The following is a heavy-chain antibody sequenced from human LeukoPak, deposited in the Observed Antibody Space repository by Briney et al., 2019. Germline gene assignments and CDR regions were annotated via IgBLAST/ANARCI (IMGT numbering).Heavy chain of an antibody. Sequence: GGSLRLSCAASGFTFSSYAMHWVRQAPGKGLEWVAVISYDGSNKYYADSVKGRFTISRDNSKNTLYLQMNSLRAEDTAVYYCAKDGGLWVSAHWGDSWGRGTLVAVSS. CDR1: GFTFSSYA. V-gene: IGHV3-30-3*01. D-gene: IGHD7-27*01. CDR2: ISYDGSNK. J-gene: IGHJ4*02. CDR3: AKDGGLWVSAHWGDS.